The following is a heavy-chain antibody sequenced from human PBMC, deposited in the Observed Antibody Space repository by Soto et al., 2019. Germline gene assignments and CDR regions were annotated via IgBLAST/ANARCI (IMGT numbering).Heavy chain of an antibody. CDR3: AKDRIAAASFYYYGMDV. CDR1: GFTFDDYA. V-gene: IGHV3-9*01. D-gene: IGHD6-13*01. CDR2: ISWNSGSI. Sequence: PGGSLRLSCAASGFTFDDYAMHWVRQAPGKGLEWVSGISWNSGSIGYADSVKGRFTISRDNAENSLYLQMNSLRAEDTALYYCAKDRIAAASFYYYGMDVWGQGTTVTVSS. J-gene: IGHJ6*02.